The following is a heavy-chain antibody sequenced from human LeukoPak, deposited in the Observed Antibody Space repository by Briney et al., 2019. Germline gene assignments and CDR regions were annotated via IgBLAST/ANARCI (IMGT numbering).Heavy chain of an antibody. D-gene: IGHD2-2*01. CDR3: AKPRCTSSCYHFDS. CDR1: GFTLTGYV. CDR2: ISGSGAST. J-gene: IGHJ4*02. Sequence: GGSLRLSCVASGFTLTGYVMSWARQAPGKGLEWVSSISGSGASTYYADSVKGRFTISRDSTQNTLYLEMNNLRAEDTAVYYCAKPRCTSSCYHFDSWGQGTPVTVSS. V-gene: IGHV3-23*01.